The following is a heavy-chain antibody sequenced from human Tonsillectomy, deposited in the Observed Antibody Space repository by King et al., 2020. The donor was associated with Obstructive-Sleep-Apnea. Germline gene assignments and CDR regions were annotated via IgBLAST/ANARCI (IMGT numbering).Heavy chain of an antibody. D-gene: IGHD4-17*01. CDR1: GFTFSNYG. J-gene: IGHJ4*02. CDR2: IWFDGSNK. CDR3: ARDRNRNGDIDY. Sequence: QLVQSGGGVVQPGRSLRLSCAASGFTFSNYGMHWVRQAPGEGLEWVAVIWFDGSNKYYADSVKGRFTISRDNSKNTLYLQMNTLRAEDKAVYYWARDRNRNGDIDYWGQGTLVTGSS. V-gene: IGHV3-33*01.